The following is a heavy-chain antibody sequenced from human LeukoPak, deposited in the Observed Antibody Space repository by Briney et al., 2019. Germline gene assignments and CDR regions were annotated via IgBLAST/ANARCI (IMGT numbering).Heavy chain of an antibody. D-gene: IGHD3-16*01. CDR3: TRSDYVWGSYGPRDTFYYYYMDV. V-gene: IGHV3-73*01. Sequence: GGSLRLSCAASGFTFSGSAMHWVRQASGKGLEWVGRIRSKANCYATAYAASVKGRFTISRDDSKNTAYLQMNSLKTEDTAVYYCTRSDYVWGSYGPRDTFYYYYMDVWGKGTTVTISS. CDR2: IRSKANCYAT. CDR1: GFTFSGSA. J-gene: IGHJ6*03.